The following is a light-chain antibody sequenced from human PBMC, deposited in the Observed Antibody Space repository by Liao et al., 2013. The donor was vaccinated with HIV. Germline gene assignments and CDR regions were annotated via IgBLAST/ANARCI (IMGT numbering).Light chain of an antibody. CDR3: QVWDSSSDHLYV. CDR1: NIGSKN. CDR2: YDS. V-gene: IGLV3-21*04. Sequence: SYVLTQPPSVSVAPGKTARITCGGNNIGSKNVHWYQQKPGQAPVLVIYYDSDRPSGIPERFSGSDSENPATLTITWVEAGDEADYYCQVWDSSSDHLYVFGTGTKVTVL. J-gene: IGLJ1*01.